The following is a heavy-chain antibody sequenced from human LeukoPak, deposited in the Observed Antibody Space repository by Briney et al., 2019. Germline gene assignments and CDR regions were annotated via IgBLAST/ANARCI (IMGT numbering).Heavy chain of an antibody. V-gene: IGHV3-23*01. J-gene: IGHJ4*02. D-gene: IGHD2-15*01. CDR2: ISGSGGTT. CDR3: AKSIGGVVVVAADY. Sequence: GGSLRLSCAASGFTFSTYAMTWVRQAPGKGLEWVSVISGSGGTTYYADSVKGRFTLSRDNSKNTVFLQMNSLRAEDTAVYYCAKSIGGVVVVAADYWGLGTLVTVSS. CDR1: GFTFSTYA.